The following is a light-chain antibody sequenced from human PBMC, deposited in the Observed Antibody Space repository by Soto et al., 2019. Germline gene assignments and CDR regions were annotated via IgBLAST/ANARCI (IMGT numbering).Light chain of an antibody. CDR1: SSDVGGYNC. CDR3: CSHPRSATYL. CDR2: EVN. Sequence: QSALTQPASVSGSPGQSITISCTGTSSDVGGYNCVSWYQQHPAKAPKLIIYEVNNRPSGVSNRFSGSKSGNTASLTISGLQAEDEADYYCCSHPRSATYLLGTGIKVTV. J-gene: IGLJ1*01. V-gene: IGLV2-14*01.